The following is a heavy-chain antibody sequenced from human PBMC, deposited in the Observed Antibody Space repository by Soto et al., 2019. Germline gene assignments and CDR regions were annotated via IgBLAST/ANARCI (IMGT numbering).Heavy chain of an antibody. CDR1: GFTFSSYD. J-gene: IGHJ3*02. CDR3: ARARGSSWAFDI. V-gene: IGHV3-13*01. D-gene: IGHD6-13*01. Sequence: GGSLRLSCAASGFTFSSYDMHWVRQATGKGLEWVSAIGTAGDTYYPGSVKGRFTISRENTKNSLYLQMNSLRAGDTAVYYCARARGSSWAFDIWGQGTMVTRLL. CDR2: IGTAGDT.